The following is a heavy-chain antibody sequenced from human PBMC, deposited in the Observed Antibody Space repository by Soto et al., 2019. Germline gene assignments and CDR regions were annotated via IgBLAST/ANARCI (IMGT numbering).Heavy chain of an antibody. CDR2: IWHDGSQK. V-gene: IGHV3-33*06. J-gene: IGHJ4*02. CDR3: AKDGDRTYCSDGNCAFFDS. Sequence: ESGGGVVQPGGSLRLSCAASGFTFNKYGIHWVRQAPGKGLEWVAVIWHDGSQKYYADSLKDRLTISRDNSKRVVYLQLKSLRVEDTATYYCAKDGDRTYCSDGNCAFFDSWGQGALVTVSP. D-gene: IGHD2-15*01. CDR1: GFTFNKYG.